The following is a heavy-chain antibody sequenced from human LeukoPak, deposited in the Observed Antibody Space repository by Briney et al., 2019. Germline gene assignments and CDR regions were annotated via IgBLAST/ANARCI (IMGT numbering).Heavy chain of an antibody. D-gene: IGHD2-15*01. Sequence: GGSLRLSCSASGFTFSTYWMSWVRQAPGKGLEWVSGISGSGGSTYYADSVKGRFTISRDNSKNTLYLQMNSLRAEDTAVYYCAKDGGLGYCSGGSCYYYYYGMDVWGQGTTVTVSS. CDR3: AKDGGLGYCSGGSCYYYYYGMDV. J-gene: IGHJ6*02. CDR2: ISGSGGST. CDR1: GFTFSTYW. V-gene: IGHV3-23*01.